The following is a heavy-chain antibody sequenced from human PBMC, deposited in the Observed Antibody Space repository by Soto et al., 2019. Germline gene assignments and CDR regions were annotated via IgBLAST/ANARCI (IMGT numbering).Heavy chain of an antibody. D-gene: IGHD5-18*01. J-gene: IGHJ4*02. CDR1: RDTFSSSG. V-gene: IGHV1-69*01. Sequence: QVQLEQSGAEMKKPGSSVKVSCKASRDTFSSSGFSWVRRAPGQGLEWMGGFIPIFGTANYAPNFQGRVSITADESTGMVYMGLSSLRSDDTAVYYCARSGYSYGPMFDWGQGTLVSVSS. CDR3: ARSGYSYGPMFD. CDR2: FIPIFGTA.